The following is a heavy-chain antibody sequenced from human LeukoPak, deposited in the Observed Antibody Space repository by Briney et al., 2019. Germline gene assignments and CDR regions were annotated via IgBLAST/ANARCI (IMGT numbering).Heavy chain of an antibody. CDR1: GYTFTGYY. CDR3: ARGGTYYYDSSGYLGY. V-gene: IGHV1-2*02. Sequence: ASVKVSCKASGYTFTGYYMHWVRQAPGQGLEWMGWINPNSGGTNYAQKFQGRVTMTRDTSISTACMELSRLRSDDTAVYYCARGGTYYYDSSGYLGYWGQGTLVTVSS. J-gene: IGHJ4*02. CDR2: INPNSGGT. D-gene: IGHD3-22*01.